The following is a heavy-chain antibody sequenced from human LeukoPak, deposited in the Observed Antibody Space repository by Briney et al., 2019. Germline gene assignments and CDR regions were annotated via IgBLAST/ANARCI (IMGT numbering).Heavy chain of an antibody. D-gene: IGHD7-27*01. CDR1: GFTFSSYA. CDR3: ARSPIGLGFFDY. CDR2: ISYDGSEK. J-gene: IGHJ4*02. Sequence: GGSLRLSCAASGFTFSSYAMHWVRQAPGKGLEWVAVISYDGSEKYYTDSVKGRFTISRDNSKNTLYLQMNSLRAEDTAVYYCARSPIGLGFFDYWGQGTLVTVSS. V-gene: IGHV3-30*04.